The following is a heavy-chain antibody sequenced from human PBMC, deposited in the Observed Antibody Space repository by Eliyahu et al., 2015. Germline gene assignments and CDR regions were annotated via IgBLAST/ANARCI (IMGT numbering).Heavy chain of an antibody. CDR1: GYTFTSYD. CDR2: MNPNSGNT. V-gene: IGHV1-8*01. J-gene: IGHJ4*02. CDR3: ARGSPIFDYGDYQTGQIDY. Sequence: QVQLVQSGAEVKKPGASVKVSCKASGYTFTSYDINWVRQATGQGLEWMGWMNPNSGNTGYAQKFQGRVTMTRNTSISTASMELSSLRSEDTAVYYCARGSPIFDYGDYQTGQIDYWGQGTLVTVSS. D-gene: IGHD4-17*01.